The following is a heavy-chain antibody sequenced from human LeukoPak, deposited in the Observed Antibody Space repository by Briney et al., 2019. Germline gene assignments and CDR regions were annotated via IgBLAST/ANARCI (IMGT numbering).Heavy chain of an antibody. CDR3: VGPDSQFDC. Sequence: GGSLRLSCAASGFTFSNAWMNWVRQAPGKGLEWVSSISSNSLHIFYADSVKGRFTISRDNAKNSLYLQMNNLRAEDTAVYYCVGPDSQFDCWGQGILVTVSS. J-gene: IGHJ4*02. V-gene: IGHV3-21*01. CDR1: GFTFSNAW. CDR2: ISSNSLHI. D-gene: IGHD3-10*01.